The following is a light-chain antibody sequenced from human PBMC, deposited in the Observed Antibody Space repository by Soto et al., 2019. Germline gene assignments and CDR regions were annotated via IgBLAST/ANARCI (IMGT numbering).Light chain of an antibody. Sequence: QSALTQPASVPGSPGQSITISCTGTSSDVGGYNFVSWYQQRPGKAPKFMIFEVTNRPSGISDRFSGSKSGNTASLTISGVQAEDESDYYCCSYTSSTTYVFGSGTKVTVL. CDR2: EVT. V-gene: IGLV2-14*01. CDR1: SSDVGGYNF. CDR3: CSYTSSTTYV. J-gene: IGLJ1*01.